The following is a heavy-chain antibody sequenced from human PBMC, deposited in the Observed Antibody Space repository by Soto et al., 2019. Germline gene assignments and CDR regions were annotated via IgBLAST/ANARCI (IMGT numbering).Heavy chain of an antibody. CDR3: ARDKFLSLAPSPGYFDL. J-gene: IGHJ2*01. V-gene: IGHV3-48*01. Sequence: EVQLVESGGGLVQPGGSLRLSCAAAGFTFSDYNMNWVRQAPGKGLEWVSYISSRNRTIYYGDSVKGRFTISRDNAKNSLYLQMSSLRAEDTAIYYCARDKFLSLAPSPGYFDLWGRGTLVTVSS. CDR1: GFTFSDYN. D-gene: IGHD3-16*02. CDR2: ISSRNRTI.